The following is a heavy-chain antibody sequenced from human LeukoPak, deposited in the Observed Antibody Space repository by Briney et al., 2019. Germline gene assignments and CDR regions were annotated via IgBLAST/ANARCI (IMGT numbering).Heavy chain of an antibody. CDR3: ARGPPTVVTPNYFDY. CDR1: GGSFSGYY. CDR2: INHSGST. V-gene: IGHV4-34*01. Sequence: PSETLSLTCAVYGGSFSGYYWSWIRQPPGKELEWIGEINHSGSTNYNPSLKSRVTISVDTSKNQFSLKLSSVTAADTAVYYCARGPPTVVTPNYFDYWGQGTLVTVSS. D-gene: IGHD4-23*01. J-gene: IGHJ4*02.